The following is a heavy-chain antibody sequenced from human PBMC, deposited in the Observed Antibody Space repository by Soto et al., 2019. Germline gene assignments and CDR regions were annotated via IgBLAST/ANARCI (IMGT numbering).Heavy chain of an antibody. CDR3: AREMAGLGGEYDY. D-gene: IGHD3-16*01. J-gene: IGHJ4*02. V-gene: IGHV1-18*01. Sequence: QVQLVQSGAEVKNPGASVKVSCKTSGYTFTKYGVGWVRQAPGQGLEWMGWISGSSGNANYAEKVQGRITLTTDTSTSTASIELRSLRSDDTAVYYCAREMAGLGGEYDYWCQGTLVTVSS. CDR1: GYTFTKYG. CDR2: ISGSSGNA.